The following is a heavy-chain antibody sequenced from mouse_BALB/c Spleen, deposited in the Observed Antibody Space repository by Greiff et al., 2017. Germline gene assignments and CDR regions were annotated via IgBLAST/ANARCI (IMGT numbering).Heavy chain of an antibody. CDR2: IHYSGST. CDR3: ARVPYYYGSSTGYFDY. CDR1: GYSITSGYS. D-gene: IGHD1-1*01. J-gene: IGHJ2*01. V-gene: IGHV3-1*02. Sequence: EVKLMESGPDLVKPSQSLSLTCTVTGYSITSGYSWHWIRQFPGNKLEWMGYIHYSGSTNYNPSLKSRISITRDTSKNQFFLQLNSVTTEDTATYYCARVPYYYGSSTGYFDYWGQGTTLTVSS.